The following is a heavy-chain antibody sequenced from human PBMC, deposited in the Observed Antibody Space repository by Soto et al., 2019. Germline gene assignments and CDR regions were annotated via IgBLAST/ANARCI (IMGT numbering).Heavy chain of an antibody. Sequence: QVQLVQSGAEVKKPGSSVKVSCKASGGTFSSYAISWVRQAPGQGLEWMGGIIPIFGTANYAQKFQGRVTITADESTSTACMELSSLRSEDSALYYCARERGYDILTGYFYYYGMDVWGQGTTVTVSS. D-gene: IGHD3-9*01. CDR2: IIPIFGTA. J-gene: IGHJ6*02. CDR3: ARERGYDILTGYFYYYGMDV. CDR1: GGTFSSYA. V-gene: IGHV1-69*12.